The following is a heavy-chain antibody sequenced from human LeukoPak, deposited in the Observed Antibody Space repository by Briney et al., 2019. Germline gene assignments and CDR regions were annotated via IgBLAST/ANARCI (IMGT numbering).Heavy chain of an antibody. CDR2: IYHSGST. V-gene: IGHV4-30-2*01. CDR1: GGSISSGGYY. Sequence: PSETLSLTCTVSGGSISSGGYYWSWIRQPPGKGLEWIGYIYHSGSTYYNPSLKSRVTISVDRSKNQFSLKLSSVTAADTAVYYCARVNSSSPLDAFDIWGQGTMVTVSS. D-gene: IGHD6-13*01. CDR3: ARVNSSSPLDAFDI. J-gene: IGHJ3*02.